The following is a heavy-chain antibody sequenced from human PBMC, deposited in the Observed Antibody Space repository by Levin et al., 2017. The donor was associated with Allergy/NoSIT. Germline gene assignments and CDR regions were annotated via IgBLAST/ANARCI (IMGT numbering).Heavy chain of an antibody. D-gene: IGHD2-2*01. CDR1: GFTFSSYA. CDR2: ISYDGSNK. Sequence: GGSLRLSCAASGFTFSSYAMHWVRQAPGKGLEWVAVISYDGSNKYYADSVKGRFTISRDNSKNTLYLQMNSLRAEDTAVYYCAREDIVVVLPGYYWGQGTLVTVSS. CDR3: AREDIVVVLPGYY. V-gene: IGHV3-30*04. J-gene: IGHJ4*02.